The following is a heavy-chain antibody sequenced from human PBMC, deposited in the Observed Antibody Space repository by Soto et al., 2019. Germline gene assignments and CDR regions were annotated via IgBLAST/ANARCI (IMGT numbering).Heavy chain of an antibody. Sequence: SETLSLTCAVSGDSISSVNWWSWVRQSPGQGLEWIGDIYHTGITNYNPSLNSRVAMSIDTSKNQFSLKLSSVTAADTAVYYCARGIAVPAAIVENTWVDPWGQGTLVTVSS. V-gene: IGHV4-4*02. CDR1: GDSISSVNW. D-gene: IGHD2-2*02. CDR3: ARGIAVPAAIVENTWVDP. J-gene: IGHJ5*02. CDR2: IYHTGIT.